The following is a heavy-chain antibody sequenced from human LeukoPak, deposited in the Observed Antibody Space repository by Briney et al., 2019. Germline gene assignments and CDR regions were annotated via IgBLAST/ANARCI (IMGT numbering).Heavy chain of an antibody. D-gene: IGHD6-19*01. CDR3: ARGQAVAGMFDP. J-gene: IGHJ5*02. Sequence: SETLSLTCTVSGGSISSYYWSWIRQPPGKGLEWIGYIYYSGNTNYNPSLKSRVTISVDTSKNQFSLNLSSVTAADTAVYYCARGQAVAGMFDPWGQGTLVTVSS. CDR2: IYYSGNT. CDR1: GGSISSYY. V-gene: IGHV4-59*01.